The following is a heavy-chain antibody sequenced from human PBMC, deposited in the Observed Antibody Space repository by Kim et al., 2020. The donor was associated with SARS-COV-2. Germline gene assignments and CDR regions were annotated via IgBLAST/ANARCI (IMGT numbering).Heavy chain of an antibody. Sequence: NYNPSLKSRVTISVDKSKNQFSLKLSSVTAADTAVYYCARTELSIHRGYYWGQGTLVTVSS. J-gene: IGHJ4*02. V-gene: IGHV4-4*02. CDR3: ARTELSIHRGYY. D-gene: IGHD3-10*01.